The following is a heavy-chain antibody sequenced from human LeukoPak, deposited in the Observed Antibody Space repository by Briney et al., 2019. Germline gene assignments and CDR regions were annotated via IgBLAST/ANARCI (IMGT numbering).Heavy chain of an antibody. CDR2: IYYSGST. CDR1: GGSISSGGYY. V-gene: IGHV4-31*03. CDR3: ARGRGSYYDILTGYYSLYCFDY. Sequence: PSETLSLTCTVPGGSISSGGYYWSWIRQHPGKGLEWIGYIYYSGSTYYNPSLKSRVTISVDTSKNQFSLKLSSVTAADTAVYYCARGRGSYYDILTGYYSLYCFDYWGQGTQVTVSS. J-gene: IGHJ4*02. D-gene: IGHD3-9*01.